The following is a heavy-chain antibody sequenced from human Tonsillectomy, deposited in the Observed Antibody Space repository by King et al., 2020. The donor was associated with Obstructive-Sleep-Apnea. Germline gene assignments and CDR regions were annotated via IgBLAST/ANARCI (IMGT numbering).Heavy chain of an antibody. CDR3: AHRSSGGPSGFDY. J-gene: IGHJ4*02. Sequence: TLKESGPTLVKPTQTLTLTCTFSGFSLSTSGVGVGWIRQPPGKALEWLALIYWDDDKRYSPSLKSRLTITKDTSENQVVFTMTNMDPVDTATYYCAHRSSGGPSGFDYWGREPWSPSPQ. D-gene: IGHD6-19*01. CDR1: GFSLSTSGVG. CDR2: IYWDDDK. V-gene: IGHV2-5*02.